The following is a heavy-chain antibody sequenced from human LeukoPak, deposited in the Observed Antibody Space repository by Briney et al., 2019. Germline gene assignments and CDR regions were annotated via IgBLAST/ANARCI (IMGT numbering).Heavy chain of an antibody. Sequence: GGSLRLSCAASGFTFNSYAMSWVSQAPGKGLEWVSAISGSGGSTHYADSVKGRFTISRDNSKNTLYLQMNSLRAEDTAVYYCAKAPPTIFRVDLIDYWGQGTLVTVSS. CDR3: AKAPPTIFRVDLIDY. CDR2: ISGSGGST. CDR1: GFTFNSYA. J-gene: IGHJ4*02. V-gene: IGHV3-23*01. D-gene: IGHD3-3*01.